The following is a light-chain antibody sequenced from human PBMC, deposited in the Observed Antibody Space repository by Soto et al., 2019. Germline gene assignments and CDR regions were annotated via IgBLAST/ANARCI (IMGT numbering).Light chain of an antibody. J-gene: IGLJ3*02. CDR3: SSYTNSDTWE. CDR2: EVI. V-gene: IGLV2-14*01. CDR1: SSDVGGYSY. Sequence: QSALTQPASVSGSPGQSITISCTGSSSDVGGYSYVSWYQQYPGKAPKLMIYEVINRPSGVSNRFSGSKSGNTASLTISGLQADDEADSYCSSYTNSDTWEFGGGTKLTVL.